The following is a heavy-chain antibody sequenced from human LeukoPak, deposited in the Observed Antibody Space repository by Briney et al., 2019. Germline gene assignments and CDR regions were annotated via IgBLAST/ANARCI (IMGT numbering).Heavy chain of an antibody. CDR2: IYYSGST. J-gene: IGHJ4*02. Sequence: GSLRLSCAASGFTFSDYYMSWIRQAPGKGLEWIGSIYYSGSTYYNPSLKSRVTISVDTSKNQFSLKLSSVTAADTAVYYCARHYWAGITTADYWGQGTLVTVSS. D-gene: IGHD3-10*01. CDR3: ARHYWAGITTADY. CDR1: GFTFSDYY. V-gene: IGHV4-39*01.